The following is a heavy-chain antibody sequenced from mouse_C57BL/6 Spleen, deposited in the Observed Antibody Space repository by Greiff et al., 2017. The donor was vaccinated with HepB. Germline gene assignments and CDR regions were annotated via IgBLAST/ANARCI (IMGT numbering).Heavy chain of an antibody. J-gene: IGHJ3*01. CDR1: GFNIKDDY. CDR2: IDPENGDT. D-gene: IGHD1-1*01. CDR3: TKIYYGSSYVWFAY. Sequence: EVQLQQSGAELVRPGDSVKLSCTASGFNIKDDYMHWVKQRPEQGLEWIGWIDPENGDTEYASKFQGKATIKADTSSNTAYLQLSSLTSEDTAVYYCTKIYYGSSYVWFAYWGQGTLVTVSA. V-gene: IGHV14-4*01.